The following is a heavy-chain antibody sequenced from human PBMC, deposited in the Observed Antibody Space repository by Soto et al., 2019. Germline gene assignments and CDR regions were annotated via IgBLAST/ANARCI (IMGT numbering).Heavy chain of an antibody. V-gene: IGHV4-34*01. CDR3: ARGRIVVVPAAMLKSGYYYYMDV. Sequence: SETLSLTCAVYGGSFSGYYWSWIRQPPGKGLEWIGEINHSGSTNYNPSLKSRVTISVDTSKNQFSLKLSSVTAADTAVYYCARGRIVVVPAAMLKSGYYYYMDVWGKGTTVTVSS. J-gene: IGHJ6*03. CDR1: GGSFSGYY. CDR2: INHSGST. D-gene: IGHD2-2*01.